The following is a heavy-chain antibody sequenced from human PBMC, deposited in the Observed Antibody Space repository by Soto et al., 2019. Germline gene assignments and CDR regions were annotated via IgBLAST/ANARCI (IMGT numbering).Heavy chain of an antibody. J-gene: IGHJ5*02. D-gene: IGHD6-19*01. V-gene: IGHV4-31*03. CDR2: FYSSGSI. Sequence: LQESGPGLVKPSQTLSLTCFVSGYSITAGGYYWSWIRHHQGKGLEWIGSFYSSGSIIYNPSLRSRVSISGDTSSNQFSMSLTSVTAADTARYYCARMYSSGSGWFHPWGQGTLVTVSS. CDR3: ARMYSSGSGWFHP. CDR1: GYSITAGGYY.